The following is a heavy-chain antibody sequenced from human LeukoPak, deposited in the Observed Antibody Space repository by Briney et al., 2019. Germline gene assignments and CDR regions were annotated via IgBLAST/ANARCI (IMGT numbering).Heavy chain of an antibody. CDR2: LSGNGDNT. D-gene: IGHD5-12*01. CDR1: EFTFSSYA. CDR3: AKEVGYSGYDFRGRLFDS. V-gene: IGHV3-23*01. Sequence: GGSLRLSYAASEFTFSSYAMSWVRQAPGKGLEWVSGLSGNGDNTYYAGSVKGRLTISRDNSKNTLYLQMNSLRAEDTAVYYCAKEVGYSGYDFRGRLFDSWGQGTLVTVSS. J-gene: IGHJ4*02.